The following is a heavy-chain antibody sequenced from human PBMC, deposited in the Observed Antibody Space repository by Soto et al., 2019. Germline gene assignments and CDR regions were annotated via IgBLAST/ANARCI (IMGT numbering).Heavy chain of an antibody. CDR2: ISYSGST. Sequence: PSETLSLTCPVSGYSITSSTYHGGWIRQPPGKGLEWIGSISYSGSTYYNPSLKSRLTISVDMSKNQFSLNLSSVTAADTALYYCARHGGDSYGGVSSWGQGTLVTVSS. D-gene: IGHD5-18*01. J-gene: IGHJ4*02. CDR3: ARHGGDSYGGVSS. V-gene: IGHV4-39*01. CDR1: GYSITSSTYH.